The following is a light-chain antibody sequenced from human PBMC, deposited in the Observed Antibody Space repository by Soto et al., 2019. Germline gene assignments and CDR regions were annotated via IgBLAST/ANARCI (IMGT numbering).Light chain of an antibody. CDR1: SSNIGNNY. V-gene: IGLV1-51*01. J-gene: IGLJ2*01. CDR3: GTWDTSLSAMV. CDR2: DNH. Sequence: QSVLTQPPSVSAAPGQKVTISCSGSSSNIGNNYVSWYQQLPGTAPKVLIYDNHKRPSGIPDRFSGSKSGTSATLGITGLQTGDEADYYCGTWDTSLSAMVFGGGTKLTVL.